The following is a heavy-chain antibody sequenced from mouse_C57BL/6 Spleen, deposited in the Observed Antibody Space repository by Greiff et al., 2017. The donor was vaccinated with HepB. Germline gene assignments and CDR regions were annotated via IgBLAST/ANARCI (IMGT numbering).Heavy chain of an antibody. CDR2: IYPGDGDT. D-gene: IGHD1-1*01. CDR1: GYAFSSSW. V-gene: IGHV1-82*01. CDR3: ARGGTVVSYWYFDV. Sequence: QVQLQQSGPELVKPGASVKISCKASGYAFSSSWMNWVKQRPGKGLEWIGRIYPGDGDTNYNGKFKGKATLTADKSSSTAYMQLSSLTSEDSAVYFCARGGTVVSYWYFDVWGTGTTVTVSS. J-gene: IGHJ1*03.